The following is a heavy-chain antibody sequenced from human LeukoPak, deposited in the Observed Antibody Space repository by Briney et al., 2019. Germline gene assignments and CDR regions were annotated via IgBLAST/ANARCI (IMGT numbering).Heavy chain of an antibody. Sequence: GGSLRLSCAASGFTFSSYAMHWVRQAPGKGLEWVAVISYDGTSKYYADSVKGRFTISRDNSKNTLYLQMNSLRADDTAVYYCAKGDYYDFDYWGQGTLVTVSS. CDR2: ISYDGTSK. V-gene: IGHV3-30-3*01. CDR3: AKGDYYDFDY. J-gene: IGHJ4*02. D-gene: IGHD3-10*01. CDR1: GFTFSSYA.